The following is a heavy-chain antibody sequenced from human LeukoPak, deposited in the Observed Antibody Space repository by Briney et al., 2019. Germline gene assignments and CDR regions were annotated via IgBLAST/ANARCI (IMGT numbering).Heavy chain of an antibody. Sequence: ASVKVSCKVSGYTLTELSMHWVRQAPGKGLEWMGGFDPEDGETIYAQKFQGRVTMTEDTSTDTAYMELSSLRSEDTAVYYCATDLGCSSNSCYLLDYWGQGTLVTVSS. D-gene: IGHD2-2*01. CDR2: FDPEDGET. CDR3: ATDLGCSSNSCYLLDY. J-gene: IGHJ4*02. CDR1: GYTLTELS. V-gene: IGHV1-24*01.